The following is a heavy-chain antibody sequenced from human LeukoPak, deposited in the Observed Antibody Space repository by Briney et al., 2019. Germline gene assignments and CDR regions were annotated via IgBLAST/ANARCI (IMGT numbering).Heavy chain of an antibody. CDR1: GYTFTSYY. D-gene: IGHD2-2*02. Sequence: GASVKVSCKASGYTFTSYYMHWVRQPPGQGLEWVGWSNPNNGGTTYEQKFQGRLTMTRDTSISTAYMELSMLRSEDTAVYYCARGYCSSTSCYSADAFDIWGQGTMVTVSS. J-gene: IGHJ3*02. V-gene: IGHV1-2*02. CDR2: SNPNNGGT. CDR3: ARGYCSSTSCYSADAFDI.